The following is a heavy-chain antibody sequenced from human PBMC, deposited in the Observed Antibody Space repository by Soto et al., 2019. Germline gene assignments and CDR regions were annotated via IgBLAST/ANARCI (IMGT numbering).Heavy chain of an antibody. D-gene: IGHD1-26*01. Sequence: QVQLQESGPGLVKPSEALSLTCTVSGDSISSYYWNCMRQPPGKGLEWIGYIHYSGSTNYNPYLKSRVTISVDTSKNQFSLKLSSVTAADTAVYYCARCGRSRELDVWGQGTTVTVSS. V-gene: IGHV4-59*08. CDR3: ARCGRSRELDV. CDR2: IHYSGST. CDR1: GDSISSYY. J-gene: IGHJ6*02.